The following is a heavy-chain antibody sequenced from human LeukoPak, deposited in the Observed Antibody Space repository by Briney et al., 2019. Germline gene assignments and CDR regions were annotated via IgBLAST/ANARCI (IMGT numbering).Heavy chain of an antibody. D-gene: IGHD3-10*01. Sequence: SETLSLTCTVSGGSISSYYWSWIRQPPGKGLEWIGYIYYSGSTNYNPSLKSRVTISVDTSKNQFSLKLSSVTAADTAVYYCARSEAMVRGVMIFDYWGQGTLVTVSS. V-gene: IGHV4-59*08. CDR3: ARSEAMVRGVMIFDY. CDR1: GGSISSYY. CDR2: IYYSGST. J-gene: IGHJ4*02.